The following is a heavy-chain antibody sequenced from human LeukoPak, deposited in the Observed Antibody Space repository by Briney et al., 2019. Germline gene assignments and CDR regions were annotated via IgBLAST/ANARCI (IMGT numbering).Heavy chain of an antibody. CDR1: GFTFSSYG. V-gene: IGHV3-30*02. CDR2: IRYDGSND. D-gene: IGHD3-3*01. J-gene: IGHJ4*02. Sequence: GGSPRLSCAASGFTFSSYGMHWVRQAPGKGLEWVACIRYDGSNDYYTDSVKGRFTISRDNSKNAVYLQMNSLRAEDTAVYYCARDGYDFWSGYSPCYWGQGTLVTVSS. CDR3: ARDGYDFWSGYSPCY.